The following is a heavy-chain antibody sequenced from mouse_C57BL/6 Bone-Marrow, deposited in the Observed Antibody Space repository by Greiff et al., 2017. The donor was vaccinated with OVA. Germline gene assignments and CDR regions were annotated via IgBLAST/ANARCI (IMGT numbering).Heavy chain of an antibody. CDR1: GYTFTSYW. J-gene: IGHJ3*01. D-gene: IGHD3-2*02. Sequence: QVQLQQPGAELVKPGASVKLSCKASGYTFTSYWMKWVKQRPGQGLEWIGEIDPSDSYTNYNQKFKGKATLTVDTSSSTAYMQLSSLTSEDSAVYYCARISSGFAYWGQGTLVTVSA. CDR2: IDPSDSYT. CDR3: ARISSGFAY. V-gene: IGHV1-50*01.